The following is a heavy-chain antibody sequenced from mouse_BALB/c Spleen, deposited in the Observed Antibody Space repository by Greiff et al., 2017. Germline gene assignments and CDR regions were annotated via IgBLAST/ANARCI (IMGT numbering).Heavy chain of an antibody. D-gene: IGHD2-4*01. Sequence: EVKLQESGGGLVQPGGSRKLSCAASGFTFSSFGMHWVRQAPEKGLEWVAYISSGSSTIYYADTVKGRFTISRDNPKNTLFLQMTSLRSEDTAMYYCARGDYEVDYWGQGTSVTVSS. CDR2: ISSGSSTI. V-gene: IGHV5-17*02. CDR3: ARGDYEVDY. J-gene: IGHJ4*01. CDR1: GFTFSSFG.